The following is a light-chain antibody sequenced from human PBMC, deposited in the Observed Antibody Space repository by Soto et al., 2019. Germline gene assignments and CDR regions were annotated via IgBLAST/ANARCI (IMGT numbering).Light chain of an antibody. J-gene: IGKJ5*01. CDR3: QQYGSSLL. CDR2: GAS. Sequence: EIVLTQSPGTLSLSPGERATLSCRASQSVSSSYLAWYQQQPGQAPRLLIYGASSRATVIPDRFSGSAFGTYFTLTISRLAAEDFAFYYCQQYGSSLLFGQGTRLEIK. V-gene: IGKV3-20*01. CDR1: QSVSSSY.